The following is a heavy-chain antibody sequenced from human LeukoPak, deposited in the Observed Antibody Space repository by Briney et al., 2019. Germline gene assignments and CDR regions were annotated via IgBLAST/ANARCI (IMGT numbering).Heavy chain of an antibody. J-gene: IGHJ4*02. CDR1: GFTFSTYE. Sequence: GGSLRLSCAASGFTFSTYEMNWVRQAPGKGLEWVSYISGSGRTIYHADSVKGRFTISRDNAKNSLYLQMNSLRTEDTAVYYCASSTAIGYWGQGTLVTVSS. CDR3: ASSTAIGY. CDR2: ISGSGRTI. V-gene: IGHV3-48*03.